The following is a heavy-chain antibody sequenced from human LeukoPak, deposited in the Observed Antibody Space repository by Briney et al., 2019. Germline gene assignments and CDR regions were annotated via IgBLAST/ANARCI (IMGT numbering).Heavy chain of an antibody. Sequence: GGSLRLSCAASGFTFSSYSMNWVRQAPGKGLEWVSSISSSSSYIYYADSVKGRFTISRDNAKNSLYLQMNRLRAEDTAVYYCARGPPATGTTGFDYWGQGTLVTVSS. CDR1: GFTFSSYS. CDR2: ISSSSSYI. D-gene: IGHD1-1*01. V-gene: IGHV3-21*01. CDR3: ARGPPATGTTGFDY. J-gene: IGHJ4*02.